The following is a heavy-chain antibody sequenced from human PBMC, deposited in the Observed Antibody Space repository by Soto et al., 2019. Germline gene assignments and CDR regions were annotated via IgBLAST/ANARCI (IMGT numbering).Heavy chain of an antibody. CDR1: GYTFTSYY. Sequence: ASVKVSCKASGYTFTSYYMHWVRQAPGQGLEWMGIINPSGGSTSYAQKFQGRVTMTRDTSTSTVYMELSSLRSEDTAVYYCARVVPYYDFWSGTLDYWGQGTLVTVSS. V-gene: IGHV1-46*03. J-gene: IGHJ4*02. CDR2: INPSGGST. D-gene: IGHD3-3*01. CDR3: ARVVPYYDFWSGTLDY.